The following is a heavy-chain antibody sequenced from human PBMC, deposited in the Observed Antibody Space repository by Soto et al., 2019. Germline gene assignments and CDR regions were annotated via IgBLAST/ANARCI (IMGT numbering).Heavy chain of an antibody. D-gene: IGHD4-17*01. CDR2: ISYDGSNK. V-gene: IGHV3-30*18. J-gene: IGHJ6*02. CDR1: GFTFSSYG. Sequence: QVQLVESGGGVVQPGRSLRLSCAASGFTFSSYGMHWGRQAPGKGLEWVAVISYDGSNKYYADSVKGRFTISRDNSKNTLYLQMNSLRAEDTAVYYCAKDLDPTTTYYGMDVWGQGTTVTVSS. CDR3: AKDLDPTTTYYGMDV.